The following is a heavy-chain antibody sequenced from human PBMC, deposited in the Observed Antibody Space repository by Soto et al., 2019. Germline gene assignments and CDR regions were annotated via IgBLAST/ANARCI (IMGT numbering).Heavy chain of an antibody. Sequence: PGGSLRLSCAASGFTFSSYAMSWVRQAPGKGLEWVSVISGSGGSTYYADSVKGRFTISRDNSKNTLYLQMNSLRAEDTAVYYCAKLGSSSGGSGYFDYWRQGTLVTVSS. CDR1: GFTFSSYA. D-gene: IGHD2-15*01. V-gene: IGHV3-23*01. J-gene: IGHJ4*02. CDR2: ISGSGGST. CDR3: AKLGSSSGGSGYFDY.